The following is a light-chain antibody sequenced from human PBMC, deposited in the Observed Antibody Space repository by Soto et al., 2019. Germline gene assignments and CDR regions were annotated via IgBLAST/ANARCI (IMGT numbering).Light chain of an antibody. J-gene: IGLJ1*01. V-gene: IGLV2-11*01. Sequence: QSVLTQPRSVSGSPGQSVTISCTGTSSDVGGYNYVSWCQQHPGKAPKLMIYDVSKRPSGVPDRFSGSKSGNTASLTISGLQAEDEADYYCCSYAGSYVFGTGTKGTVL. CDR3: CSYAGSYV. CDR1: SSDVGGYNY. CDR2: DVS.